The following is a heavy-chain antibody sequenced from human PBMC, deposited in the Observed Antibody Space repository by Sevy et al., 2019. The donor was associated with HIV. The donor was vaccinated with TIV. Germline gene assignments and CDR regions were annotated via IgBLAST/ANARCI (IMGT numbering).Heavy chain of an antibody. J-gene: IGHJ4*02. CDR2: IRYDGSNK. CDR1: GFMFSSYG. V-gene: IGHV3-30*02. D-gene: IGHD6-13*01. Sequence: GGSLRLSCAASGFMFSSYGMHWVRQAPGKGLEWVAVIRYDGSNKNYAYSVKGRFTISRDNSKNTLYLQMNSLRAEDTALYYCAKVLESGIAAVGRNYFDYWGQGTLVTVSS. CDR3: AKVLESGIAAVGRNYFDY.